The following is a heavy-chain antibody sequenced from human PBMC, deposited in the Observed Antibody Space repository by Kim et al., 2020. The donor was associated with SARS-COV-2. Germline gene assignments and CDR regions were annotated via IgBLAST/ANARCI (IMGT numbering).Heavy chain of an antibody. CDR3: AQFGEFTYFDY. D-gene: IGHD3-10*01. Sequence: IYYADSVKGRFTISRDNAKNSLYLQMNSLRAEDTAVYYCAQFGEFTYFDYWGQGTLVTVSS. J-gene: IGHJ4*02. V-gene: IGHV3-11*01. CDR2: I.